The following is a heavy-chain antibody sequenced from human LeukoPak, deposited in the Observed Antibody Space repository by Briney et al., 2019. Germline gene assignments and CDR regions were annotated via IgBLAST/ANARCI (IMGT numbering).Heavy chain of an antibody. CDR2: IYHSGST. J-gene: IGHJ6*03. D-gene: IGHD2-2*01. CDR1: GFTFSSYG. CDR3: ARVIVVPAAMLNAYYYYYYYMDV. Sequence: GSLRLSCAASGFTFSSYGMSRVRQPPGKGLEWIGSIYHSGSTYYNPSLKSRVTISVDTSKNQFSLKLSSVTAADTAVYYCARVIVVPAAMLNAYYYYYYYMDVWGKGTTVTVSS. V-gene: IGHV4-38-2*01.